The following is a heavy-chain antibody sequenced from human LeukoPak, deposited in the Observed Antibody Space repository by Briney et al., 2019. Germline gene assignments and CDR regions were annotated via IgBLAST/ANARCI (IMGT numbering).Heavy chain of an antibody. Sequence: GGALGLSCAASGFTFRSYSMNWVRQAPGKGLERVSSIISSNFYIYYPLSVKGRFSISRDHANNSLYLQMNSLRAEDTAVYYCARDGVQDTYGDYENWFDPLGQGTLVTVSS. V-gene: IGHV3-21*01. CDR1: GFTFRSYS. CDR3: ARDGVQDTYGDYENWFDP. CDR2: IISSNFYI. J-gene: IGHJ5*02. D-gene: IGHD4-17*01.